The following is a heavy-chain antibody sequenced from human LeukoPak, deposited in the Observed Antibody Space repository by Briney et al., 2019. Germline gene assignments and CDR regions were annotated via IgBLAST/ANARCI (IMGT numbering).Heavy chain of an antibody. CDR2: IWYDGSNK. D-gene: IGHD3-22*01. CDR1: GFTFSSYG. J-gene: IGHJ3*02. CDR3: ASLLYDSSGYDAFDI. Sequence: GGSLRLSCAASGFTFSSYGMHRVRQAPGKGLEWVAVIWYDGSNKYYADSVKGRFTISRDNSKNTLYLQMNSLRAEDTAVYYCASLLYDSSGYDAFDIWGQGTMVTVSS. V-gene: IGHV3-33*01.